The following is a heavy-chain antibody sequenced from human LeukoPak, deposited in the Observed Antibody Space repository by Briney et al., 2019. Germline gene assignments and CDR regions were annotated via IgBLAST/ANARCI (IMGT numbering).Heavy chain of an antibody. CDR1: GFTFDDYA. CDR2: ISWDGGST. D-gene: IGHD3-22*01. CDR3: EHTYYYDSSGRREED. V-gene: IGHV3-43D*03. Sequence: GGSLRLSCAASGFTFDDYAMHWVRQAPGKGLEWVSLISWDGGSTYYADSVKGRFTISRDNSKNTLYLQMNSLRAEDTAVYYCEHTYYYDSSGRREEDWGQGTLVTVSS. J-gene: IGHJ4*02.